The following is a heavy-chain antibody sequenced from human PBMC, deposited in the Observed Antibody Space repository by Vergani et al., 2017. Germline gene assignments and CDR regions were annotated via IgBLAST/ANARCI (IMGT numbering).Heavy chain of an antibody. D-gene: IGHD7-27*01. J-gene: IGHJ4*02. CDR3: ARSSNWGSTGFDY. Sequence: QVTLKESGPALVKPTQTLTLTCTFSGFSISTSGMRVSWIRQPPGKALEWLARIDWDDDKFYSTSLKTRLTISKDTSKNPVVLTMTNMDPVDTATYYCARSSNWGSTGFDYWGQGTLVTVSS. V-gene: IGHV2-70*04. CDR2: IDWDDDK. CDR1: GFSISTSGMR.